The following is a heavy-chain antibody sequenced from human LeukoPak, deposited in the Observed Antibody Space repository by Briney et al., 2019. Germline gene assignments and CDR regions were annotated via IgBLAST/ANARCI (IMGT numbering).Heavy chain of an antibody. D-gene: IGHD3-3*01. V-gene: IGHV3-30*02. CDR2: LQNHGGDI. CDR3: AKDLVIFGVVIGFDY. Sequence: GGSLRLSCAASGFTFSNYGMHWVRQAPDKGLEWVAFLQNHGGDIHYADSVEGRFTISRDNSKNTLYLQMNSLRAEDTAVYYCAKDLVIFGVVIGFDYWGQGTLVTVSS. CDR1: GFTFSNYG. J-gene: IGHJ4*02.